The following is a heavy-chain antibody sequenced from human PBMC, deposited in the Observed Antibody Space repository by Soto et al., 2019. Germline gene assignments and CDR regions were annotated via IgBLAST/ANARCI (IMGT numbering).Heavy chain of an antibody. J-gene: IGHJ6*02. CDR2: IYYSGST. Sequence: PSETLSLTCTVSGGSISSYYWSWIRQPPGKGLEWIGYIYYSGSTNYNPSLKSRVTISVDTSKNQFSLKLSSVTAADTAVYYCARGQHIVASNMPIYHSSYCCMDVWGQGSTVSVSS. D-gene: IGHD5-12*01. CDR3: ARGQHIVASNMPIYHSSYCCMDV. V-gene: IGHV4-59*01. CDR1: GGSISSYY.